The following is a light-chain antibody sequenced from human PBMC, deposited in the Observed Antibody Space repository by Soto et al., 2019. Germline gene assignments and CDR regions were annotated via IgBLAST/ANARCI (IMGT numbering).Light chain of an antibody. Sequence: IQMTESPSTLSAYVGDRVTITCRASQSISSWLAWYQQKPGKAPKLLIYKASSLESGVPSRFSGSGSGTEFTLTISSLQPDDFATYYCQQYNSYTGTFGQGTKV. J-gene: IGKJ1*01. CDR3: QQYNSYTGT. CDR2: KAS. CDR1: QSISSW. V-gene: IGKV1-5*03.